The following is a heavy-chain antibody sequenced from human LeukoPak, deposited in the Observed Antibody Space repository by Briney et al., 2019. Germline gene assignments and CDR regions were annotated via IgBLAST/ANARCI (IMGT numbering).Heavy chain of an antibody. Sequence: GGSLRLSCAASGFTFSSYAMSWVRQAPGKGLEWVSAISGSGGSTYYADSVKGRFTISRDNSKNTLYLQMNSLRAEDTAVYYCARDGGWLQSTGTDYWGQGTLVTVSS. J-gene: IGHJ4*02. D-gene: IGHD5-24*01. CDR1: GFTFSSYA. CDR3: ARDGGWLQSTGTDY. CDR2: ISGSGGST. V-gene: IGHV3-23*01.